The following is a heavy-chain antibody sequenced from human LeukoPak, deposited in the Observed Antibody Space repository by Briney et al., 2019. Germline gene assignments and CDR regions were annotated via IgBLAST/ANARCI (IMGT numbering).Heavy chain of an antibody. CDR2: INPNSGGT. V-gene: IGHV1-2*02. J-gene: IGHJ4*02. CDR1: GYTFTGYY. D-gene: IGHD6-13*01. Sequence: ASVKVSCKASGYTFTGYYMHWVRQAPGQGLEWMGWINPNSGGTNYAQKFRGRVTMTRDTSISTAYMELSRLRSDDTAVYYCARVIAAAGCIDYWGQGTLVTVSS. CDR3: ARVIAAAGCIDY.